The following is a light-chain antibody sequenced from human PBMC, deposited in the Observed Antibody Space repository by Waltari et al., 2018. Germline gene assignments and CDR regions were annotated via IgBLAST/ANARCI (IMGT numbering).Light chain of an antibody. CDR2: GAS. Sequence: EIVLTQSPGTLALSPGEGATLSCRTSQPIRTTYLAWYQQKPGQAPTRLIYGASSRATGVPDRFTGSGSGTDFSLTISSLEPEDFATYYCQQYDISPHTFGGGTKVEIK. J-gene: IGKJ4*01. CDR1: QPIRTTY. V-gene: IGKV3-20*01. CDR3: QQYDISPHT.